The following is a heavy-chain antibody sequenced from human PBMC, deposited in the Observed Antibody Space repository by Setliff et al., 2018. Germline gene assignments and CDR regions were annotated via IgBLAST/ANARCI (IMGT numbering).Heavy chain of an antibody. D-gene: IGHD4-17*01. V-gene: IGHV3-23*01. CDR2: ISGSGRTT. J-gene: IGHJ4*02. Sequence: QPGGSLRLSCSVSGITFKNAWMTWVRQAPGKGLEWVSSISGSGRTTYYAASVKGRLTISRDNSRNTLFLQMNSLRADDTAVYFCVNARMVTTWGRAYWGQGTLVTVSS. CDR3: VNARMVTTWGRAY. CDR1: GITFKNAW.